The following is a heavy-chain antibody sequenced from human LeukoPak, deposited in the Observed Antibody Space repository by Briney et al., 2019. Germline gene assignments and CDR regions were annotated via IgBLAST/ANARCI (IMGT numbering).Heavy chain of an antibody. CDR3: ARGLMMAVAGRGEFHY. J-gene: IGHJ4*02. D-gene: IGHD6-13*01. CDR1: GGSISSYY. V-gene: IGHV4-59*01. CDR2: IYYSGST. Sequence: KSSETLSLTCTVSGGSISSYYWSCIRQPPGKGLEWIGYIYYSGSTNYNPSLKSRVTISVDTSKNQFSLKLSSVTAADTAVYYCARGLMMAVAGRGEFHYWGQGTLVTVSS.